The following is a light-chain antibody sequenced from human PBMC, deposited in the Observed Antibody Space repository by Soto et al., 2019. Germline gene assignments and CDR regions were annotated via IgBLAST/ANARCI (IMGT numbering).Light chain of an antibody. Sequence: QSALTQPPSASGSPGQSVTISCTGSNVGEYDYVSWYQQHPGKAPKLMIHEVTKRPSGVPDRFSGSKSGNTASLTVSGLQAEDEADYYCAAWDDSLSGPVFGGGTKLTVL. CDR1: NVGEYDY. CDR3: AAWDDSLSGPV. V-gene: IGLV2-8*01. J-gene: IGLJ2*01. CDR2: EVT.